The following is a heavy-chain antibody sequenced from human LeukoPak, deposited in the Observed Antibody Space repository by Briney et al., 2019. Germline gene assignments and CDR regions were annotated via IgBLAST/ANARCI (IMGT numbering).Heavy chain of an antibody. CDR1: GYSITSGYY. CDR3: ARSITIFGVAANWFDP. Sequence: PSETLSLTCTVSGYSITSGYYWGWIRQPPGKGLEWIGSIYHSGNTYCNPSLKSRVTISVDTSKNQFSLKLSSVTAADTAVYYCARSITIFGVAANWFDPWGQGTLVTVSS. D-gene: IGHD3-3*01. V-gene: IGHV4-38-2*02. CDR2: IYHSGNT. J-gene: IGHJ5*02.